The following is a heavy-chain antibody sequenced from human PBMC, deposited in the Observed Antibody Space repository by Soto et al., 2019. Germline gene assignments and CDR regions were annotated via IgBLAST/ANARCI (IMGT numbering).Heavy chain of an antibody. CDR2: ISGSGGST. J-gene: IGHJ6*02. V-gene: IGHV3-23*01. D-gene: IGHD3-10*01. Sequence: LRLSCAASGFTFSSYAMSWVRQAPGKGLEWVSAISGSGGSTYYADSVKGRFTISRDNSKNTLYLQMNSLRAEDTAVYYCAKKRGWPGPYYYYGMDVWGQGTTVTVSS. CDR3: AKKRGWPGPYYYYGMDV. CDR1: GFTFSSYA.